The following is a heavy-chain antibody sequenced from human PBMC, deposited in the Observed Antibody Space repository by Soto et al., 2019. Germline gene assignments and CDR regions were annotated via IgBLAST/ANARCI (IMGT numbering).Heavy chain of an antibody. V-gene: IGHV3-23*01. CDR2: ISGRDGTT. D-gene: IGHD1-26*01. J-gene: IGHJ4*02. CDR3: ARRATSGTFPFDY. CDR1: GFSFYSFA. Sequence: GGSLRLSCAASGFSFYSFAMSWVRQAPGKGLEWVSTISGRDGTTYFADSVKGRFTISRDDSKNTLYLQMDSLRAEDTALYYCARRATSGTFPFDYWGQGTLVTVSS.